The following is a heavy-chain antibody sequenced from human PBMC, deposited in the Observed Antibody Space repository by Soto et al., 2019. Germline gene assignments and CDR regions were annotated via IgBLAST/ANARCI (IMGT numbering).Heavy chain of an antibody. CDR1: GFTFSSYD. J-gene: IGHJ6*03. CDR3: ARGPHSSYYYYMDV. V-gene: IGHV3-13*01. Sequence: GGSLRLSCAASGFTFSSYDMHWVRQATGKGLEWVSAIGTAGDTYYPGSVKGRFTSSRENAKNSWYLQMNSLRAGDTAVYYCARGPHSSYYYYMDVWGKGTTVTVSS. CDR2: IGTAGDT. D-gene: IGHD6-13*01.